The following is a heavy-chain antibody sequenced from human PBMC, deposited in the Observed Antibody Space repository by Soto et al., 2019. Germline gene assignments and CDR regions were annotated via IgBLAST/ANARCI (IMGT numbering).Heavy chain of an antibody. J-gene: IGHJ4*02. V-gene: IGHV4-34*01. CDR3: VRRRYQLHSSVLWLES. CDR2: INHVGGS. D-gene: IGHD3-16*02. CDR1: VGFLSESY. Sequence: PSETLSLTCAVYVGFLSESYWTLIRQPPGKGLECIWEINHVGGSNYNPSLKSRVTMSVYTPQNQFYLRLISVTAADTAMYFCVRRRYQLHSSVLWLESWGQGTTVTASS.